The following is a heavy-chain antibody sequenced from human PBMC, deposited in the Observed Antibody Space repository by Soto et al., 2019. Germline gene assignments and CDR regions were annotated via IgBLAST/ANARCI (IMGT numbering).Heavy chain of an antibody. J-gene: IGHJ6*02. D-gene: IGHD2-2*01. CDR2: IIPIFGIA. CDR3: AREDRDRETGLVPAAIDGMDV. CDR1: GGTFSRYS. Sequence: QVQLVQSGAEVKKPGSSVKVSCKASGGTFSRYSITWVRQAPGHGLEWIGRIIPIFGIASYAQKFQGRVTITEDESTSTAYRELSSQRSDATAVYYCAREDRDRETGLVPAAIDGMDVWGQGTTVPVSS. V-gene: IGHV1-69*08.